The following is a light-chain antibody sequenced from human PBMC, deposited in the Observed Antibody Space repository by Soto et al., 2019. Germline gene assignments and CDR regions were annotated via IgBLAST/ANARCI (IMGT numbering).Light chain of an antibody. CDR3: QTWGTDVV. CDR1: SGHSNYA. V-gene: IGLV4-69*01. J-gene: IGLJ2*01. CDR2: LNSDGSH. Sequence: QPVLTQSPSASASLGASVKLTCTLSSGHSNYAIAWHQQQPEKGPRYLMRLNSDGSHNKGDGIPDRFSGSSSGAERYLTISSLQSEDEADYYCQTWGTDVVFGGGTKLTVL.